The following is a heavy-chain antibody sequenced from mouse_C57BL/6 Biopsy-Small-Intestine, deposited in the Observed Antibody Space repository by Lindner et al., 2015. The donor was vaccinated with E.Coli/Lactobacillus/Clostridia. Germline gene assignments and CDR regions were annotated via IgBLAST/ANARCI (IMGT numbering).Heavy chain of an antibody. Sequence: QLQESGAELVKPGASVKLSCKASGYTFTEYTIHWVKQRSGQGLEWIGWFYPGTGTIKYNEKFKDKATLTADKSSSTVYMELSRLTSEDSAVYFCARHEVVGPWFAYWGQGTLVTVSA. J-gene: IGHJ3*01. CDR3: ARHEVVGPWFAY. V-gene: IGHV1-62-2*01. CDR2: FYPGTGTI. CDR1: GYTFTEYT.